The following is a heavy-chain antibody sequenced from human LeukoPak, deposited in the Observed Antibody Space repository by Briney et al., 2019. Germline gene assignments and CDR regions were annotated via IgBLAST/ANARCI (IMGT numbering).Heavy chain of an antibody. D-gene: IGHD4-17*01. CDR2: FDPEDGET. CDR3: ATALHDYGDYVLTTSGNNWFDP. Sequence: ASVKVSCKVSGYTLTELSMHWVRQAPGKGLEWMGGFDPEDGETIYAQKFQGRVTMTEDTSTDTAYMELSSLRSEDTAVYYCATALHDYGDYVLTTSGNNWFDPWGQGTLVTVSS. CDR1: GYTLTELS. V-gene: IGHV1-24*01. J-gene: IGHJ5*02.